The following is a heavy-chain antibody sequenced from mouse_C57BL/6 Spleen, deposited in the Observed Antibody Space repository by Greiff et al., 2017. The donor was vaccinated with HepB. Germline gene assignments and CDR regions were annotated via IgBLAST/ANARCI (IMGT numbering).Heavy chain of an antibody. CDR1: GFNIKDDY. J-gene: IGHJ2*01. V-gene: IGHV14-4*01. CDR3: TTDSSGYYFDY. D-gene: IGHD3-2*02. Sequence: EVMLKQSGAELVRPGASVKLSCTASGFNIKDDYMHWVKQRPEQGLEWIGWIDPENGDTEYASKFQGKATITADTSSNTAYLQLSSLTSEDTAVYYCTTDSSGYYFDYWGQGTTLTVSS. CDR2: IDPENGDT.